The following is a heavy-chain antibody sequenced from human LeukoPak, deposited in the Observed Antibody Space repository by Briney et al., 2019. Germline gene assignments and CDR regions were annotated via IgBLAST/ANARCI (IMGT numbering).Heavy chain of an antibody. Sequence: ASVKVSCKASGYTFTSYGISWVRQAPGQGLEWMGLISAYNGNTNYAQKLQGRVTMTTDTSTSTAYMELRSLRSDDTAVYYCARDGGGFGELPFDYWGQGTLVTVSS. CDR2: ISAYNGNT. D-gene: IGHD3-10*01. J-gene: IGHJ4*02. CDR1: GYTFTSYG. CDR3: ARDGGGFGELPFDY. V-gene: IGHV1-18*01.